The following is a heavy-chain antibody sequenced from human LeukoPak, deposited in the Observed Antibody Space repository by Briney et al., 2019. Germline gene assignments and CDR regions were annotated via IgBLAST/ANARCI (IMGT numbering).Heavy chain of an antibody. D-gene: IGHD6-19*01. CDR1: GGSISSSW. CDR2: IFHSGST. CDR3: TCHSGWSGPSE. V-gene: IGHV4-4*02. Sequence: SETLSLTCAVSGGSISSSWWSWVRQPPGKGLEWIGEIFHSGSTNYNPSLKSRVTISVDKSKNHFSLELTSVTAADTVVYYCTCHSGWSGPSEWGQGTLVTVSS. J-gene: IGHJ4*02.